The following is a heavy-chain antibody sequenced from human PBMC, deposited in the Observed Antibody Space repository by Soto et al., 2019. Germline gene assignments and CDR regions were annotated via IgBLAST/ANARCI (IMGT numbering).Heavy chain of an antibody. CDR1: GYTFTSQN. J-gene: IGHJ4*02. Sequence: QVQLVQSGAEVKKPGASVKVSCKASGYTFTSQNMHWVRQAPGQGLEWMGVINPSIGTTTYAQKFQGRVTITSDTSTSSVYMEVSSLRSEDTAVYYCISTLGGRFDYWGQGTLVTVSS. V-gene: IGHV1-46*03. D-gene: IGHD1-26*01. CDR3: ISTLGGRFDY. CDR2: INPSIGTT.